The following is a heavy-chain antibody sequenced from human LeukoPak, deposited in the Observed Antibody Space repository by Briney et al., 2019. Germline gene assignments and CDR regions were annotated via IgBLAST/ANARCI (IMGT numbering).Heavy chain of an antibody. CDR3: ARGTYYDFWSGYPAYYYGMDV. V-gene: IGHV4-34*01. CDR1: GGSFSGYY. CDR2: INHSGST. Sequence: PSETLSLTCAVYGGSFSGYYWSWIRQPPGKGLEWVGEINHSGSTNYNPSLKSRVTISVDTSKNQFSLKLSSVTAADTAVYYCARGTYYDFWSGYPAYYYGMDVWGQGTTVTVSS. J-gene: IGHJ6*02. D-gene: IGHD3-3*01.